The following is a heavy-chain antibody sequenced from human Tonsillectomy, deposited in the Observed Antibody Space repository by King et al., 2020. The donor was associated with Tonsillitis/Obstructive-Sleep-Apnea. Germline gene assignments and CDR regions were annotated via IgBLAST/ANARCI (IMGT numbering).Heavy chain of an antibody. D-gene: IGHD2-15*01. V-gene: IGHV4-39*01. CDR1: GGSISSSSYY. J-gene: IGHJ3*02. Sequence: QLQESGPGLVKPSETLSLTCTVSGGSISSSSYYWGWIRQPPGKGLEWIGSIYYSGSTYYNPSLKSRVTISVDTSKNQFSLKLSSVTAADTAVYYCASLSRYCSGGSCYSDAFDIWGQGTMVSVSS. CDR3: ASLSRYCSGGSCYSDAFDI. CDR2: IYYSGST.